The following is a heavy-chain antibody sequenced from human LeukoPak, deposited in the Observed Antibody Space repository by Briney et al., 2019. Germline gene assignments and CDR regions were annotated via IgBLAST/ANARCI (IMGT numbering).Heavy chain of an antibody. V-gene: IGHV4-39*01. D-gene: IGHD2-2*01. CDR3: ARLGRGIVVVPAATGKLWFDP. Sequence: PSETLSLTCIVSGGSISSSSYYWGWIRQPPGKGLEWIGSIHYSGSTYYNPSLKSRVTISVDTPKNQFSLKLSSVTAADTAVYYCARLGRGIVVVPAATGKLWFDPWGQGTLVTVSS. J-gene: IGHJ5*02. CDR1: GGSISSSSYY. CDR2: IHYSGST.